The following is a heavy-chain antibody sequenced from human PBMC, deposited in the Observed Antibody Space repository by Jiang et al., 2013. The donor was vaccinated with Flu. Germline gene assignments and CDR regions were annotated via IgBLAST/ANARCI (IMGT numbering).Heavy chain of an antibody. J-gene: IGHJ6*02. D-gene: IGHD6-13*01. CDR2: IPIFGTA. V-gene: IGHV1-69*01. CDR3: ARGSIAAAGTAEKYYYYYGMDV. Sequence: IPIFGTANYAQKFQGRVTITADESTSTAYMELSSLRSEDTAVYYCARGSIAAAGTAEKYYYYYGMDVWGQGTTVTVSS.